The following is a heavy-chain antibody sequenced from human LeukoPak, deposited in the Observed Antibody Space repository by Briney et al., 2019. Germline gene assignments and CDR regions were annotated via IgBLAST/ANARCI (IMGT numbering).Heavy chain of an antibody. Sequence: SETLSLTCTVSGGSISSYYWSWIRQPPGKGLEWIGYIYYSGSTNYNPSLKSRVTISVDTSKNQFSLKLSSVTAADTAVYYCARGGYYGSGVSYYYYYMDVWGKGTTVTVSS. CDR3: ARGGYYGSGVSYYYYYMDV. V-gene: IGHV4-59*01. D-gene: IGHD3-10*01. CDR1: GGSISSYY. J-gene: IGHJ6*03. CDR2: IYYSGST.